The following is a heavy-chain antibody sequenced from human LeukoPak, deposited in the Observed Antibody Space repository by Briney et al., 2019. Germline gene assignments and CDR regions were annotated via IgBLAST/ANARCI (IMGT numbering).Heavy chain of an antibody. CDR2: ISSSGSTI. D-gene: IGHD3-22*01. J-gene: IGHJ4*02. CDR1: GFTFSDYY. CDR3: ARYDSSGYWAPFDY. Sequence: GGSLRLSCAASGFTFSDYYMSWIRQAPGKGLEWVSYISSSGSTIYYADSVKGRFTISRDNAKNSLYLQMNSLRAEDTAVYYCARYDSSGYWAPFDYWGQGTLVTVSS. V-gene: IGHV3-11*01.